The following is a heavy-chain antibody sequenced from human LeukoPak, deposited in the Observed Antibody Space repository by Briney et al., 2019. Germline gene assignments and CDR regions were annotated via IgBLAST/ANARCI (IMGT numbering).Heavy chain of an antibody. J-gene: IGHJ4*02. CDR3: ARGILVATGNDY. V-gene: IGHV1-8*01. CDR2: MNPNSGNT. CDR1: GYTFTSYD. Sequence: ASVKVSCKASGYTFTSYDINWVRQATGQGLGWMGWMNPNSGNTGYAQKFQGRVTMTRNTSISTAYMELSSLRSEDTAVYYCARGILVATGNDYWGQGTLVTVSS. D-gene: IGHD5-12*01.